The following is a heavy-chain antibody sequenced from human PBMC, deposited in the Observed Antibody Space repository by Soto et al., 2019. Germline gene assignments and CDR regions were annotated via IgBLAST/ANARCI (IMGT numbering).Heavy chain of an antibody. CDR1: GGTFSSYA. CDR3: ASSIVATSQFDY. V-gene: IGHV1-69*12. Sequence: QVQLVQSGAEVKKPGSSVKVSCKASGGTFSSYAISWVRQAPGQGLEWMGGIIPIFGTANYAQKFQGRVXIXAXXSTSTADMELSSLRSEDTAVYYCASSIVATSQFDYWGQGTLVTVSS. CDR2: IIPIFGTA. D-gene: IGHD5-12*01. J-gene: IGHJ4*02.